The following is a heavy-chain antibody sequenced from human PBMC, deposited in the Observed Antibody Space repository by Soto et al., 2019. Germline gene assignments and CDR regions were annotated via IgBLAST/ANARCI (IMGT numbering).Heavy chain of an antibody. Sequence: PGGSLRLSCAASGFTFSSYGMHWVRQAPGKGLEWVAVISYDGSNKYYADSVKGRFTISRDNSKNTLYLQMNSLRAEDTAVYYCAKEEVYSSSWYRGYYYYYGMDVWGQGTTVTVSS. CDR2: ISYDGSNK. J-gene: IGHJ6*02. CDR3: AKEEVYSSSWYRGYYYYYGMDV. CDR1: GFTFSSYG. D-gene: IGHD6-13*01. V-gene: IGHV3-30*18.